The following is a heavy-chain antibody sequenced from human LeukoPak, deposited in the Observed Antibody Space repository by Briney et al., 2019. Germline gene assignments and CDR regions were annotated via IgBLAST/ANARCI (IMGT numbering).Heavy chain of an antibody. D-gene: IGHD3-22*01. CDR1: GFTFSSYR. CDR3: ARFSYYYDSSAKEY. CDR2: ISSSSSYI. J-gene: IGHJ4*02. Sequence: GGSLRLSCAASGFTFSSYRMNWVRQAPGKGLEWVSSISSSSSYIYYADSVKGRFTISRDNAKNSLYLQMNSLRAEDTAVYYCARFSYYYDSSAKEYWGQGTLVTVSS. V-gene: IGHV3-21*01.